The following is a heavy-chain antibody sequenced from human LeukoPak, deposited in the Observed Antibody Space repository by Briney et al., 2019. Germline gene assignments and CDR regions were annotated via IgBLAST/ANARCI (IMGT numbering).Heavy chain of an antibody. V-gene: IGHV1-2*02. CDR3: ARAFDSSGYYPDY. D-gene: IGHD3-22*01. J-gene: IGHJ4*02. CDR1: GYTFTGYY. CDR2: INPNSGGT. Sequence: ASVKVSCKASGYTFTGYYMHWVRQAPGQGLEWMGWINPNSGGTNYAQEFQGRVTMTRDTSISTAYMELSRLRSDDTAVYYCARAFDSSGYYPDYWGQGTLVTVSS.